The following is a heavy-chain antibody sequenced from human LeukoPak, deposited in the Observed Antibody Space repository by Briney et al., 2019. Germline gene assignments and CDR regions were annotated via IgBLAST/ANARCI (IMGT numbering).Heavy chain of an antibody. D-gene: IGHD3-10*01. CDR1: GGSISSYY. V-gene: IGHV4-59*08. CDR3: ARQGPYGSGSYLRPVFDY. CDR2: IYDSGST. Sequence: SETLSLTCTVSGGSISSYYWSWIRQPPGKGLEWIGYIYDSGSTNYNPSLKSRVTISVDTSKNQFSLKLSSVTAADTAVYYWARQGPYGSGSYLRPVFDYWGQGTLVTVSS. J-gene: IGHJ4*02.